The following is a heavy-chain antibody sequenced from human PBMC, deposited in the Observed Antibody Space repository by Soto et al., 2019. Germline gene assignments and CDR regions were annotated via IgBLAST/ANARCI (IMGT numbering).Heavy chain of an antibody. Sequence: PGGSLRLSCAASGFTFSSYSMNWVRQAPGKGLEWVSSISSSSSYIYYADSVKGRFTISRDNAKNSLYLQMNSLRAEDTAVYYCARDRDPDILTGYSRHYYYYYGMDVWGQGTTVTVSS. J-gene: IGHJ6*02. CDR2: ISSSSSYI. CDR1: GFTFSSYS. V-gene: IGHV3-21*01. D-gene: IGHD3-9*01. CDR3: ARDRDPDILTGYSRHYYYYYGMDV.